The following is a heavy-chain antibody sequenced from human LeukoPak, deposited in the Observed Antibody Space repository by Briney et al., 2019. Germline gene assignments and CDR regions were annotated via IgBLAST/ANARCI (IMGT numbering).Heavy chain of an antibody. CDR1: GYTFTDYY. V-gene: IGHV1-69-2*01. Sequence: ATVKISCKVSGYTFTDYYMHWVQQAPGKGPECMGLVDPEDGETIYAEKFQGRVTITADTSTDTAYMELSSLRSEDTAVYYCATCTTGTTYAFDTWGQGTMVTVSS. CDR2: VDPEDGET. CDR3: ATCTTGTTYAFDT. J-gene: IGHJ3*02. D-gene: IGHD1-1*01.